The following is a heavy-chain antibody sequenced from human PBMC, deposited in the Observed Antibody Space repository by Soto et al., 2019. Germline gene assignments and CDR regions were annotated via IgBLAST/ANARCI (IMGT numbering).Heavy chain of an antibody. V-gene: IGHV1-58*02. D-gene: IGHD6-13*01. J-gene: IGHJ6*02. Sequence: SVKVSCKASGFTFTSSAMQWVRQARGQRLEWIGWIVVGSGNTNYAQKFQERVTITRDMSTSTAYMELSSLRSEDTAVYYCARVFGSSSWYGTDHYYYGMDVWGQGTTVTVS. CDR1: GFTFTSSA. CDR3: ARVFGSSSWYGTDHYYYGMDV. CDR2: IVVGSGNT.